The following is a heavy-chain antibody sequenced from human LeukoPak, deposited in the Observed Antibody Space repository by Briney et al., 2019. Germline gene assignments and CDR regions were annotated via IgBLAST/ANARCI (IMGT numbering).Heavy chain of an antibody. Sequence: GGSLRLSCAASGFTLSSYSMNWVRQAPGKGLEWVSSISSSSSYIYYADSVKGRFTISRDNAKNSLYLQMNSLRAEDTAVYYCAREDLRFLEWLLTPFDYWGQGTLVTVSS. V-gene: IGHV3-21*01. CDR2: ISSSSSYI. D-gene: IGHD3-3*01. CDR1: GFTLSSYS. CDR3: AREDLRFLEWLLTPFDY. J-gene: IGHJ4*02.